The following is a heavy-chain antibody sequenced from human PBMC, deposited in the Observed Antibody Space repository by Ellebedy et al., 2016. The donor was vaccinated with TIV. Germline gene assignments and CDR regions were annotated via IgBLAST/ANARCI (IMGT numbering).Heavy chain of an antibody. CDR2: IWYDGSNK. D-gene: IGHD6-25*01. CDR3: AIDGQQAAPYAMDV. V-gene: IGHV3-33*08. Sequence: GGSLRLSCAASGFTFTSHAMHWVRQAPGKGLEWVAQIWYDGSNKYYAASVKGRFTVSRDDSKKMLYLQMNSLRAEDTAVYYCAIDGQQAAPYAMDVWGQGTTVTVSS. J-gene: IGHJ6*02. CDR1: GFTFTSHA.